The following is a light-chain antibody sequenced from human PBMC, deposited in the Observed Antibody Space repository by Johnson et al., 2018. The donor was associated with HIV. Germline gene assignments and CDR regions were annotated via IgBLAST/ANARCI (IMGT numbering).Light chain of an antibody. V-gene: IGLV1-51*01. J-gene: IGLJ1*01. CDR2: DHN. CDR3: GTWDSSLTTSYF. CDR1: SSNIGKNY. Sequence: QSVLTQPPSVSAAPGQRVTISCSGSSSNIGKNYVSWYQQLPGTAPKLLIYDHNKLPSGIPDRISGPKYGPSAPLGITGLPTGDESDYYCGTWDSSLTTSYFFGTGTKVIVV.